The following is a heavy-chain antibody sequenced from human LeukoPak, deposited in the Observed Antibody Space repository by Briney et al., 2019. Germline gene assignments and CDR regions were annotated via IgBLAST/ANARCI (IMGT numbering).Heavy chain of an antibody. Sequence: GGSLRLSCAASGFTVSTNYMSWVRQAPGEGLGWVSFIFSGGNTYYADYVKGGFTISRDNSKHRLYLQMNSLRADDTAVYFCARAASLNYYDTTAYYYDDAFDIWGQGTMVTVSS. D-gene: IGHD3-22*01. CDR1: GFTVSTNY. J-gene: IGHJ3*02. V-gene: IGHV3-53*01. CDR3: ARAASLNYYDTTAYYYDDAFDI. CDR2: IFSGGNT.